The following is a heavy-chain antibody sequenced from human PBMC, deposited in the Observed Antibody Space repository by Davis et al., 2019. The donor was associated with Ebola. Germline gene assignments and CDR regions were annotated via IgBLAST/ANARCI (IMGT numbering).Heavy chain of an antibody. J-gene: IGHJ2*01. D-gene: IGHD6-6*01. CDR2: INSDGTFT. CDR3: ARVLAARPWYFDL. Sequence: PGGSLRLSCAASRFSFSSYWMSWVRQAPGEGLMCVSRINSDGTFTTYADSVKGRFTISRDNAKNTLYLQMNSLRAEDTAVYYCARVLAARPWYFDLWGRGTLVTVSS. V-gene: IGHV3-74*01. CDR1: RFSFSSYW.